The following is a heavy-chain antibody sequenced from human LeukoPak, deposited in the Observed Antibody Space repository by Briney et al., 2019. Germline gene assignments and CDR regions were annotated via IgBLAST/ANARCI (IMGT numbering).Heavy chain of an antibody. CDR1: GFSLSTSGVG. J-gene: IGHJ4*02. CDR3: AHSPHSSGYYFSFDY. D-gene: IGHD3-22*01. Sequence: SGPTLVKPTQTLTLTCTFSGFSLSTSGVGVGWIRQPPGKALEWLALIYWNDEKRYSPSLKSRLTITKDPSKNQVVLTMTNMDPVDTATYFCAHSPHSSGYYFSFDYWGQGTLVTVSS. V-gene: IGHV2-5*01. CDR2: IYWNDEK.